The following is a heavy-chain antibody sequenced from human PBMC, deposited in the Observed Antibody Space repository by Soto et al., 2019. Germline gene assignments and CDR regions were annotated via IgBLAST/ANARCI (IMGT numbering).Heavy chain of an antibody. D-gene: IGHD6-13*01. J-gene: IGHJ4*02. Sequence: SETLSLTCTVSGGSVSSGSYYWSWIRQPPGKGLEWIGYIYYSGSTNYNPSLKSRVTISVDTSKNQFSLKLSSVTAADTAVYYCARYSYSSSWPHFDYGGQGPLVTV. CDR1: GGSVSSGSYY. CDR3: ARYSYSSSWPHFDY. CDR2: IYYSGST. V-gene: IGHV4-61*01.